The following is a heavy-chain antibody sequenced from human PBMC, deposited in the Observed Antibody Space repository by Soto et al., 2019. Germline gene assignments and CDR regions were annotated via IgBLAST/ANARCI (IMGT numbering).Heavy chain of an antibody. J-gene: IGHJ5*01. V-gene: IGHV3-23*01. D-gene: IGHD3-22*01. Sequence: AGSLRLTCAASGFTFRSYALSWVRQAPGKGLEWISNVTGNGDSTYYADSVKGRFTVSRDKSKNTLYLQMNSLRGEDTAVYYCAKCCDDNGGRSFDYWGHGTLVTVSS. CDR3: AKCCDDNGGRSFDY. CDR2: VTGNGDST. CDR1: GFTFRSYA.